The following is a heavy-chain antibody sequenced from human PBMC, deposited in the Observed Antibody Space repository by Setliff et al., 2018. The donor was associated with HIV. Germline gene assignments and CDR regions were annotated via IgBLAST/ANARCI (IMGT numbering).Heavy chain of an antibody. J-gene: IGHJ5*01. D-gene: IGHD3-16*01. V-gene: IGHV4-39*01. CDR3: ARHRYRFGIDS. CDR2: IDYSGNT. CDR1: GGSISTNNYY. Sequence: SETLSLTCTVSGGSISTNNYYWAWSRQPPGKGLEWIGTIDYSGNTYYNASLRSRAIISGDMSKNQFSLNLNSVTASETAVYYCARHRYRFGIDSWGQGALVTVSS.